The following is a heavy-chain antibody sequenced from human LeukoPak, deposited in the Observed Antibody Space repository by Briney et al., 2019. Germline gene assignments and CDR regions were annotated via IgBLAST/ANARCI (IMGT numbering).Heavy chain of an antibody. J-gene: IGHJ4*02. V-gene: IGHV1-24*01. Sequence: GASVKVSCKVSGYTLTELSMHWVRQAPGKGLEWMGGFDPEDGETIYAQKFQGRVTMTEDTSTDTAYMEVTSLRSEDTAVYYCATVYNYYDSGDYYYYPYWGQGTLVTVSS. CDR1: GYTLTELS. CDR3: ATVYNYYDSGDYYYYPY. CDR2: FDPEDGET. D-gene: IGHD3-22*01.